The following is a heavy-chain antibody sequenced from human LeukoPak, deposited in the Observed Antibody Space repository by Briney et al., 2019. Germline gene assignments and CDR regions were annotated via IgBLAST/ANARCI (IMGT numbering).Heavy chain of an antibody. J-gene: IGHJ6*02. CDR3: ARDRSPDFWSGYNYYYYGMDV. Sequence: SETLSLTCTVSGGSISSGGYYWRWIRQHPGKGLEWIGYIYYSGSTYYNPSLKSRVTISVDTSKNQFSLKLSSVTAADTAVYYCARDRSPDFWSGYNYYYYGMDVWGQGTTVTVSS. D-gene: IGHD3-3*01. CDR1: GGSISSGGYY. CDR2: IYYSGST. V-gene: IGHV4-31*03.